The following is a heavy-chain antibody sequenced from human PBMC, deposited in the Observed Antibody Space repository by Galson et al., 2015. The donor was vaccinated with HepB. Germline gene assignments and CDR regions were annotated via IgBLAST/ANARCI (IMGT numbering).Heavy chain of an antibody. CDR3: AKDSTGWPHYYYDSSGSDY. CDR1: GYTFSSYG. CDR2: IRYDGSNK. D-gene: IGHD3-22*01. Sequence: SLRLSCAASGYTFSSYGMHWVRQAPGKGLEWVAFIRYDGSNKYYADSVKGRFTISRDNSKNTLYLQMNSLRAEDTAVYYCAKDSTGWPHYYYDSSGSDYWGQGTLVTVSS. V-gene: IGHV3-30*02. J-gene: IGHJ4*02.